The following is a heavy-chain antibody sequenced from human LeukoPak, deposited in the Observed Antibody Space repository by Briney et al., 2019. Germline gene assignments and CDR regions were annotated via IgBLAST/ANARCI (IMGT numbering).Heavy chain of an antibody. CDR2: IYSSGST. CDR3: ARGNSGYDYAFDI. V-gene: IGHV4-59*01. D-gene: IGHD5-12*01. Sequence: PSEPLSLTCTVSGGSISSYHWSWIRQPPGKGLQWIGFIYSSGSTNYNPSLKSRITISLDTSKNQFSLRVSSVTSADTAVYYCARGNSGYDYAFDIWGQGTLVTVSS. J-gene: IGHJ3*02. CDR1: GGSISSYH.